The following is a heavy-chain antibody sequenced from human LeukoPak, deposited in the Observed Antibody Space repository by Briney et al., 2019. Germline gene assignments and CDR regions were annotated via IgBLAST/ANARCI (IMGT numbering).Heavy chain of an antibody. CDR3: ARDAFDI. CDR2: INHSGST. J-gene: IGHJ3*02. V-gene: IGHV4-34*01. CDR1: GGSFSGYY. Sequence: PSETLSLTCAVYGGSFSGYYWSWIRQPPGKGLEWLGEINHSGSTNYNPSLKSRVTISVDTSKHQFSLKLSSVPAADTAVYYCARDAFDIWGQGTMVTVSS.